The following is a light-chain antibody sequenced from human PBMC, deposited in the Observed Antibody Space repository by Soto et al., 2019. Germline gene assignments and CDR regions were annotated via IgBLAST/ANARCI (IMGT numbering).Light chain of an antibody. V-gene: IGKV1-5*01. CDR3: QQYNSYSLIT. Sequence: DIQMTQSPSTLSASVGDRVTITCRANQSISSWLAWYQQKPGKAPKLLIYDASSLDSGVPSRFSGSGSGTEFTLTISSLLPDDFASYYCQQYNSYSLITFGQGTRLEIK. CDR2: DAS. CDR1: QSISSW. J-gene: IGKJ5*01.